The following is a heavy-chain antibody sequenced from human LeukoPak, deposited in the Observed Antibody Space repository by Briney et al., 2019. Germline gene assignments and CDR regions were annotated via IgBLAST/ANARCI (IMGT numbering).Heavy chain of an antibody. CDR2: INHSGST. D-gene: IGHD2-2*01. CDR1: GGSFSGYY. J-gene: IGHJ5*02. CDR3: AKNEKDRRYCSSTSCYLYRINWFDP. Sequence: SETLSLTCAVYGGSFSGYYWSWIRQPPGKGLEWIGEINHSGSTNYNPSLKSRVTISVDTSKNQFSLKLSSVTAADTAVYYCAKNEKDRRYCSSTSCYLYRINWFDPWGQGTLVTVSS. V-gene: IGHV4-34*01.